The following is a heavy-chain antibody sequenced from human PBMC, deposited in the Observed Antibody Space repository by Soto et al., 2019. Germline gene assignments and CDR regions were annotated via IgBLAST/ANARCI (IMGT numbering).Heavy chain of an antibody. CDR1: GGTFSSYA. CDR3: ARDAVPGYGDYHLDY. J-gene: IGHJ4*02. V-gene: IGHV1-69*12. CDR2: IIPIFGTA. D-gene: IGHD4-17*01. Sequence: QVQLVQSGAEVKKPGSSVKVSCKASGGTFSSYAISWVRQAPGQGLEWMGGIIPIFGTANYAQKFQGRVTMTADEATSTAYMERSSLRSEDTAVYYCARDAVPGYGDYHLDYWGQGTLVTVSS.